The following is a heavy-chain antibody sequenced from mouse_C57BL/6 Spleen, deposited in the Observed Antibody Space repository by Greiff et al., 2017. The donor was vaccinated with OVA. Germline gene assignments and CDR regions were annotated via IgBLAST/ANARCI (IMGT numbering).Heavy chain of an antibody. D-gene: IGHD4-1*01. CDR2: IDPEDGGT. J-gene: IGHJ3*01. CDR3: ARGAWDERRFAY. Sequence: VQLQQSGAELVKPGASVKLSCTASGFNIKDYYMHWVKQRTEQGLEWIGRIDPEDGGTKYAPNFQGKATIPADTSSNTAYLQLSRLTTEDTAVYYWARGAWDERRFAYRGQGTLVTVSA. CDR1: GFNIKDYY. V-gene: IGHV14-2*01.